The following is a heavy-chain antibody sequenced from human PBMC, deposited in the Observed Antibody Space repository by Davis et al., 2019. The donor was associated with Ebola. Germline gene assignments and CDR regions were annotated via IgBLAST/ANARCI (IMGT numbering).Heavy chain of an antibody. J-gene: IGHJ3*02. V-gene: IGHV3-30-3*01. Sequence: GESLKISCAASGFSFSSHALHWVRHPPGKGLEWVAVISYDGGNKDYADSVKGRLTISRDNSKNTLYLQMNSLRTDDTAVCYCARDPRGDPRSAFDIWGQGTMVTVSS. CDR2: ISYDGGNK. CDR1: GFSFSSHA. CDR3: ARDPRGDPRSAFDI. D-gene: IGHD2-21*02.